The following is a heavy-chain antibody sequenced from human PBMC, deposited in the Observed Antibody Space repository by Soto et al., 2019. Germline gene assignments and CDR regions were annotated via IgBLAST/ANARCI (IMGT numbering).Heavy chain of an antibody. CDR3: STRGSSMFF. CDR2: SHQSGNT. J-gene: IGHJ4*02. V-gene: IGHV4-4*02. CDR1: GVSISSHDW. D-gene: IGHD6-13*01. Sequence: QVQLQESGPGLVKPSGTLSLTCAVSGVSISSHDWWTWVRQPPGKGLEWIGESHQSGNTNYNSSLGSRVARSVDKSKSQFFLKLGSVAVAVTAVYYGSTRGSSMFFWGQGTLVTVSS.